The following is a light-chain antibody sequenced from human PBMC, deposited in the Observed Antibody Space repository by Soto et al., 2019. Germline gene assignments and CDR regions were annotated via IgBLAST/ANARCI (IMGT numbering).Light chain of an antibody. Sequence: EIVMTQFPATLSVSPGDTATLSCWASESVGSYLAWYQQKPGQAPRLLIFGASIGATGAPTRFSGSGSETEFTLTISSLQSEDSAFYYYQQYSRWPSYTFGQGTKLEIK. V-gene: IGKV3-15*01. J-gene: IGKJ2*01. CDR2: GAS. CDR3: QQYSRWPSYT. CDR1: ESVGSY.